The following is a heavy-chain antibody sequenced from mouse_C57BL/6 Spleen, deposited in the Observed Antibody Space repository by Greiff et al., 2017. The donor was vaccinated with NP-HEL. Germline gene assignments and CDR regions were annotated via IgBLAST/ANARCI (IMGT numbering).Heavy chain of an antibody. CDR1: GYTFTDYY. J-gene: IGHJ2*01. Sequence: QVQLQQSGAELVRPGASVKLSCKASGYTFTDYYINWVKQRPGQGLEWIARIYPGSGNTYYNEKFKGKATLTAEKSSSTAYMQLSSLTSEDSAVYFCARSGYYGSTDYWGQGTTLTVSS. D-gene: IGHD1-1*01. CDR2: IYPGSGNT. V-gene: IGHV1-76*01. CDR3: ARSGYYGSTDY.